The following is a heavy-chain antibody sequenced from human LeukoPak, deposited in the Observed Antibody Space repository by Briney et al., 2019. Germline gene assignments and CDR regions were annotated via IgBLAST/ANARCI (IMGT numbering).Heavy chain of an antibody. CDR3: ARGTGAVIAHYYYYYGMDV. CDR1: GGSISSYY. D-gene: IGHD6-13*01. CDR2: IYYSGST. J-gene: IGHJ6*02. V-gene: IGHV4-59*08. Sequence: PSETLSLTCTVSGGSISSYYWSWIRQPPGKGLEWIGYIYYSGSTNYNPSLKSRVTISVDTSKNQFSLKLSSVTAADTAVYYCARGTGAVIAHYYYYYGMDVWGQGTTVTVSS.